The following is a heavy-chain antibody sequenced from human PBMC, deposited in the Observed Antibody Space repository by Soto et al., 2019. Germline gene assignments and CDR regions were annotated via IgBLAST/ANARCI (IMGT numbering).Heavy chain of an antibody. J-gene: IGHJ6*02. CDR3: AGDWRGSYYYYGMDV. Sequence: PSETLSLTCAVSGYSISSGYYWGWIRQPPGKGLEWIGSIYHSGSTYYNPSLKSRVTISVDTSKNQFSLKLSSVTAADTAVYYCAGDWRGSYYYYGMDVWGQGTTVTVSS. CDR1: GYSISSGYY. CDR2: IYHSGST. D-gene: IGHD3-3*01. V-gene: IGHV4-38-2*02.